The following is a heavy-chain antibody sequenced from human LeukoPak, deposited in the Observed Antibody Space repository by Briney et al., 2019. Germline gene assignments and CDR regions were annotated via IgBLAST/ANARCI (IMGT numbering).Heavy chain of an antibody. D-gene: IGHD3-10*01. Sequence: SVKVSCKASGGTFSSYAISWVRQAPGQGLEWMGGIIPIIGTANYAQKFQGRVTITADESTSTAYMELSSLRSEDTAVYYCARGGFGSGSYYKLDYWGQGTLVTVSS. J-gene: IGHJ4*02. CDR1: GGTFSSYA. V-gene: IGHV1-69*13. CDR2: IIPIIGTA. CDR3: ARGGFGSGSYYKLDY.